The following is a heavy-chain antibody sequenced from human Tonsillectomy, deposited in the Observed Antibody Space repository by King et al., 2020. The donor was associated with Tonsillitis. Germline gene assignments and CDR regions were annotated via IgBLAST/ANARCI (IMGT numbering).Heavy chain of an antibody. CDR2: IYTSGST. D-gene: IGHD2-15*01. J-gene: IGHJ5*02. CDR1: GGSISSSY. CDR3: ARDRCSGGSCYSFDP. V-gene: IGHV4-4*07. Sequence: VQLQESGPGLVKPSGTLSLTCTVSGGSISSSYWSCIRPPAGKGLEWIGRIYTSGSTNYNPSLKSRVTMSVDTSKNQFSLKLNSLTAADTAVYYCARDRCSGGSCYSFDPWGQGTLVTVSS.